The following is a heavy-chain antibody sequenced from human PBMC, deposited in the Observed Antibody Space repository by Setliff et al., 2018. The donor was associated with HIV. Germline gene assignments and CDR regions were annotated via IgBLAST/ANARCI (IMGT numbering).Heavy chain of an antibody. V-gene: IGHV4-39*07. CDR3: ARDHKYYYDSSGLDY. J-gene: IGHJ4*02. D-gene: IGHD3-22*01. Sequence: SETLSLTCTVSGGSITSSTYYWDWIRQPPGKGLEWIGSIFYSGSTYYNPSVKSRVTISIATSKNQFSLRLSSVTAADTAVYYCARDHKYYYDSSGLDYWGQGTLVTVSS. CDR1: GGSITSSTYY. CDR2: IFYSGST.